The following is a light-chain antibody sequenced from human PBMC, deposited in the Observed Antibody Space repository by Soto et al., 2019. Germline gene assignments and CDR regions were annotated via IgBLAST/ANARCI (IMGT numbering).Light chain of an antibody. J-gene: IGLJ2*01. CDR3: GTWDSSLSAVV. Sequence: QSVLTQPPSVSAAPRQKVTISCSGSSSNIGNNYVSWYQQLPGTAPKLLIYDNNKRPSGIPDRFSGSKSGTSATLGITGLQTGDEADYYCGTWDSSLSAVVFGGGTKVTGL. CDR2: DNN. CDR1: SSNIGNNY. V-gene: IGLV1-51*01.